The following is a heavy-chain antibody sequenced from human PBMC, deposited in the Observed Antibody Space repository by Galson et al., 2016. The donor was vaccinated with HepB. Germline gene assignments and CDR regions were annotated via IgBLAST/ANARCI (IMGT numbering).Heavy chain of an antibody. V-gene: IGHV4-39*01. CDR1: GGSISSSSYY. Sequence: ETLSLTCTVSGGSISSSSYYWGWIRQPPGKGLEWIGSIYYSGSTKYNPSLENRVTISVDTSKNQFSLRLTSVTAADTAVYFCARHMGAGYNQGHDYWGQGTLVTVAA. CDR2: IYYSGST. CDR3: ARHMGAGYNQGHDY. D-gene: IGHD5-18*01. J-gene: IGHJ4*02.